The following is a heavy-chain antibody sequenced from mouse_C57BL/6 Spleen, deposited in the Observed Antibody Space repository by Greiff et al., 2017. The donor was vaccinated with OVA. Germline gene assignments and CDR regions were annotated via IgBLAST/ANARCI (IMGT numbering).Heavy chain of an antibody. CDR3: AREDYYYGSSSLYFDV. V-gene: IGHV1-85*01. Sequence: VQGVESGPELVKPGASVKLSCKASGYTFTSYDINWVKQRPGQGLEWIGWIYPRDGSTKYNEKFKGKATLTVDTSSSTAYMELHSLTSEDSAVYFCAREDYYYGSSSLYFDVWGTGTTVTVSS. CDR2: IYPRDGST. J-gene: IGHJ1*03. CDR1: GYTFTSYD. D-gene: IGHD1-1*01.